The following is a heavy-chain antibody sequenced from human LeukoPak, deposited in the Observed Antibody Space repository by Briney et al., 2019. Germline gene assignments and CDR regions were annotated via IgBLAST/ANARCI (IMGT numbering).Heavy chain of an antibody. D-gene: IGHD3-10*01. CDR3: ARHGGVVRGIIIDTPQGYYYYGMDV. J-gene: IGHJ6*02. CDR1: GGSFSSYY. Sequence: SETLSLTCTVSGGSFSSYYWSWIRQPPGKGLEWMGSIYYSGTAYYNPSLKSRVTISVDTANKQFSLKLSSLTAADTAVYYCARHGGVVRGIIIDTPQGYYYYGMDVWGQGTTVTASS. V-gene: IGHV4-39*01. CDR2: IYYSGTA.